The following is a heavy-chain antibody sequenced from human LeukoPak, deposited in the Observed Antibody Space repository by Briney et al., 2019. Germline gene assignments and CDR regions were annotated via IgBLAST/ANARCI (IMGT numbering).Heavy chain of an antibody. J-gene: IGHJ4*02. D-gene: IGHD6-13*01. CDR1: GYTFTSYY. V-gene: IGHV1-46*01. CDR3: ARVRIAAALDY. Sequence: ASVKVSCKASGYTFTSYYMHWVRQAPGQGLEWMGIINPSGGSTSCAQKFQGRVTMTRDTSTSTVYMELSSLRSEDTAVYYCARVRIAAALDYWGQGTLVTVSS. CDR2: INPSGGST.